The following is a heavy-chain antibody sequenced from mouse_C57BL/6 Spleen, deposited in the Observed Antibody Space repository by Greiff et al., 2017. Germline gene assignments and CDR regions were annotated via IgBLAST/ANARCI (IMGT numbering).Heavy chain of an antibody. V-gene: IGHV1-62-2*01. CDR1: GYTFTEST. CDR2: FYPGSGST. Sequence: QVKLQQPGAELVKPGASVTLSCKASGYTFTESTIHWVKQRSGQGLEWIGWFYPGSGSTKYNETFKYKATLTADKSSSPVYMQLSRLTSDDAAVYFGGRGLDHYFDVWGTGTTVTVSS. J-gene: IGHJ1*03. D-gene: IGHD2-10*02. CDR3: GRGLDHYFDV.